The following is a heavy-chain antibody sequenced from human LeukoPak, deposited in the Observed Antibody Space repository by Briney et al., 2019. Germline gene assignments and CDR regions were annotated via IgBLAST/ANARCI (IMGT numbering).Heavy chain of an antibody. CDR1: GFTFSDTW. J-gene: IGHJ4*02. CDR2: IKSKTDGGTI. CDR3: TTRRQDGW. Sequence: GGSLRLSCVASGFTFSDTWMTWVRQAPGKGLEWVGRIKSKTDGGTIDYAAAVKGRFTISRDDSRNALYLQMNSLKTEDTAVYYCTTRRQDGWWGQGTLVSVSS. V-gene: IGHV3-15*01. D-gene: IGHD2-15*01.